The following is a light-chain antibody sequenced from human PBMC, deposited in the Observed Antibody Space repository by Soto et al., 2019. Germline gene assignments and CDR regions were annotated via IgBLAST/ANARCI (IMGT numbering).Light chain of an antibody. CDR3: QQYNSYSEA. CDR1: QSISSW. J-gene: IGKJ1*01. Sequence: DIQMTQSPSTLSASVGDRVTITCRASQSISSWLAWYQQKPGKAPKLLIYKASSLESGVPSRFSGSGSGTEITLTISSLQPDDFATYYCQQYNSYSEAFGQVTKVDIK. CDR2: KAS. V-gene: IGKV1-5*03.